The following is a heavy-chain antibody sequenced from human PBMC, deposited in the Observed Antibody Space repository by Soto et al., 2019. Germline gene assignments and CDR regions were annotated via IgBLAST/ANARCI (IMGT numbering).Heavy chain of an antibody. V-gene: IGHV3-23*01. D-gene: IGHD3-10*01. CDR1: GFTFSSYA. CDR2: ISGSGGST. CDR3: AKSKGREGYYYGSGTLTYYYYYGMDV. J-gene: IGHJ6*02. Sequence: GGSLRLSCAASGFTFSSYAMSWVRQAPGKGLEWVSAISGSGGSTYYADSVKGRFTISRDNSKNTLYLQMNRLRAEDTAVYYCAKSKGREGYYYGSGTLTYYYYYGMDVWGQGTTVTVSS.